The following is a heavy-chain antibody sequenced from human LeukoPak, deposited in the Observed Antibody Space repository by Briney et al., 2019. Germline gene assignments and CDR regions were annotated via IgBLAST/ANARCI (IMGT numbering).Heavy chain of an antibody. D-gene: IGHD3-3*01. J-gene: IGHJ4*02. CDR1: GFTFSSNA. Sequence: GGSLRLSCAASGFTFSSNAMNWVRQAPGKGLEWVSVISGSGATIDYADSVKGRFTISRDTSKNTLYLQMNSLRAEDTAVYFCATSLEWLSLFDYWGQGTLDTVSS. CDR3: ATSLEWLSLFDY. V-gene: IGHV3-23*01. CDR2: ISGSGATI.